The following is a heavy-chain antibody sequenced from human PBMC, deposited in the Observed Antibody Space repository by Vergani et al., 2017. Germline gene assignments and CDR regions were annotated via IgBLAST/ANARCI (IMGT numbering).Heavy chain of an antibody. CDR2: IYNSGNG. J-gene: IGHJ2*01. CDR3: ASGKYYSDSTSHFRGRYFDV. D-gene: IGHD3-16*01. Sequence: QMQLQESGPGLVKASETLSLTCTVSGDSIISRSYYWGWIRQPPGKGLEWIGSIYNSGNGDSSSSLKRRVTISGDTSKNQFSLRLTSVTAADTAVYYCASGKYYSDSTSHFRGRYFDVWGRGTLVTVPS. V-gene: IGHV4-39*01. CDR1: GDSIISRSYY.